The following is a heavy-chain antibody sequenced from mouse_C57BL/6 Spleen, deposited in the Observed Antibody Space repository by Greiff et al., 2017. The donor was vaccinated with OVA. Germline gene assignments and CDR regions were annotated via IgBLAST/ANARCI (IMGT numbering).Heavy chain of an antibody. D-gene: IGHD1-1*01. CDR2: ICPGDGDT. CDR3: ARGDYYGNLDD. CDR1: GYAFSSSW. Sequence: QVQLKESGPELVKPGASVKISCKASGYAFSSSWMTWVKQGPGKGLEWIGRICPGDGDTNYTGKFKGKATLTADKSSSTAYMQLSSLTSEDAAVYCGARGDYYGNLDDWGKGTTLTVSS. J-gene: IGHJ2*01. V-gene: IGHV1-82*01.